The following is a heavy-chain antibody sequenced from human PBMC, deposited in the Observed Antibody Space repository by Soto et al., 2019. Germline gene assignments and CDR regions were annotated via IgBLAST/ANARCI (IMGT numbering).Heavy chain of an antibody. V-gene: IGHV3-66*01. Sequence: PGGSLRLSCAASGFTVSSNYMSWVRQAPGKGLGWVSVIYSGGSTYYADSVKGRFTISRDNSKNTLYLQMNSLRAEDTAVYYCANSYGSGDENFDYWGQGTLVTVSS. D-gene: IGHD3-10*01. CDR1: GFTVSSNY. CDR3: ANSYGSGDENFDY. CDR2: IYSGGST. J-gene: IGHJ4*02.